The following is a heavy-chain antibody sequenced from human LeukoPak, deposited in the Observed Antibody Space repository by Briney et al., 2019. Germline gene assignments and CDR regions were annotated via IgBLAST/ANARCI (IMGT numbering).Heavy chain of an antibody. CDR1: GYTFTSYY. CDR3: VRDSSSSSLADP. CDR2: ANPSGGSA. D-gene: IGHD2-2*01. V-gene: IGHV1-46*01. Sequence: ASVKVSCKASGYTFTSYYMHWVRRAPGQGLEWMGIANPSGGSATYAQKFQGRVTMTRDTSTSTVYMDLSSLRSEDTAVYYCVRDSSSSSLADPWGQGTLVTVSS. J-gene: IGHJ5*02.